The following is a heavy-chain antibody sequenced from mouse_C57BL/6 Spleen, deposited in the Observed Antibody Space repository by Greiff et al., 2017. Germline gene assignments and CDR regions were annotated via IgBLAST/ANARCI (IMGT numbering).Heavy chain of an antibody. Sequence: VQLQESGAELVMPGASVKLSCKASGYTFTSYWMHWVKQRPGQGLEWIGEIDPSDSYTNYNQKFKGKSTLTVDKSSSTAYMQLSSLTSEDSAVYYCARDLRMDYWGQGTSVTVSS. CDR1: GYTFTSYW. CDR2: IDPSDSYT. V-gene: IGHV1-69*01. CDR3: ARDLRMDY. J-gene: IGHJ4*01.